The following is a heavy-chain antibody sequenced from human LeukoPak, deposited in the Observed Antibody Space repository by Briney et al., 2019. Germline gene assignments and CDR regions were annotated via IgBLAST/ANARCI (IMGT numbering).Heavy chain of an antibody. J-gene: IGHJ4*02. D-gene: IGHD6-19*01. V-gene: IGHV4-4*07. CDR1: GGSISSYY. Sequence: SETLSLTCTVSGGSISSYYWNWIRQPAGKGLEWIGRIHTSGSINYNPSLKSRVTVSVDTSRNQFSLKLSSVTAADTAVYYCARGKVVAGTPGQNSWDYWGQGTLVTVSS. CDR3: ARGKVVAGTPGQNSWDY. CDR2: IHTSGSI.